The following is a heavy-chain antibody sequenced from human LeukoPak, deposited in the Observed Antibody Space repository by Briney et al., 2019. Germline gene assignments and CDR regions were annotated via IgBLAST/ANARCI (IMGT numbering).Heavy chain of an antibody. CDR3: AKDLGLQDSPGMAV. CDR1: GFTFSSYG. V-gene: IGHV3-30*18. Sequence: PGGSLILFCVASGFTFSSYGMHWVRQAPGKGLEWVAVISYDGSNKYYADSVKGRFTISRDNSKNTLYLQMNSLRAEDTAVYYCAKDLGLQDSPGMAVGGQATTVTVSS. J-gene: IGHJ6*02. CDR2: ISYDGSNK. D-gene: IGHD3/OR15-3a*01.